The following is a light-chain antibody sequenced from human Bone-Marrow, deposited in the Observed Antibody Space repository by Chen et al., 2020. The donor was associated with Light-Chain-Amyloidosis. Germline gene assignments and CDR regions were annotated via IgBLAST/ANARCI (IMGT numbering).Light chain of an antibody. CDR3: QQYSTLPWT. CDR2: WSS. Sequence: DIVMTQSPDSLTVSLGERATINCKSSQTLLYSGNNKDYLAWYQQKPGQPPKLLFYWSSIREYGVPDRFSGSGYGTDFTLTITSLQAEDVAVYYCQQYSTLPWTFGQGTTVEI. V-gene: IGKV4-1*01. J-gene: IGKJ1*01. CDR1: QTLLYSGNNKDY.